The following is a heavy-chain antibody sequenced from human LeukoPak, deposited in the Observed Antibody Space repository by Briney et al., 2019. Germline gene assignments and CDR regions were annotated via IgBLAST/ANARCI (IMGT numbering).Heavy chain of an antibody. CDR1: GFTFSGSA. J-gene: IGHJ4*02. CDR2: IRSKANSYAT. Sequence: GRSLRLSCAASGFTFSGSAMHWVRQASGKGLEWVGRIRSKANSYATAYAASVKGRFTISRDDSKNTAYLQMNSLKTEDTAVYYCTRSINGDYGTNFDYWGQGTLVTVSS. CDR3: TRSINGDYGTNFDY. V-gene: IGHV3-73*01. D-gene: IGHD4-17*01.